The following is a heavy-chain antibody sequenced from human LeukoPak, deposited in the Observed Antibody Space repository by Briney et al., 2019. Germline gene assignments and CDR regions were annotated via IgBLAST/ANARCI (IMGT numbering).Heavy chain of an antibody. CDR3: ARDRDRGEFSFDY. CDR2: IWYDGYNK. CDR1: GFTFSDYG. D-gene: IGHD3-16*01. Sequence: TGGSLRLSCTASGFTFSDYGMHWVRQAPGKGLEWVAIIWYDGYNKYYADSVRGRFTISRGNSKNTVYVQMNNLRAEDTAVYYCARDRDRGEFSFDYWGQGTMFTVS. V-gene: IGHV3-33*01. J-gene: IGHJ4*02.